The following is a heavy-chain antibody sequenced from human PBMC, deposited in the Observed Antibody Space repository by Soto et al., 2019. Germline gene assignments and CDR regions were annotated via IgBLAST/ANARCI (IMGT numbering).Heavy chain of an antibody. CDR1: GNTFTNYY. Sequence: QVQLMQSGAEVKKPGAAVKVSCKASGNTFTNYYIYWVRQAPGQGLEWMGTINPSGGHTSYAQKFLGRVTMTRETSTSTRYMELTSLRSEDTAVYYCARGGHVVVVTAAFDYWGQGTLVTVSS. D-gene: IGHD2-21*02. CDR2: INPSGGHT. V-gene: IGHV1-46*01. J-gene: IGHJ4*02. CDR3: ARGGHVVVVTAAFDY.